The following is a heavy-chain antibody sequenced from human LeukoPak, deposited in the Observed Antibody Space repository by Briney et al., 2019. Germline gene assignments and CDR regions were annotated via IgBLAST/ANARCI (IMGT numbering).Heavy chain of an antibody. J-gene: IGHJ3*02. Sequence: SETLPLTCAVYGGSFSGYYWSWIRQPPGKGLEWIGEISHSGSTNYNPSLKSRVTISVDTSKNQFSLKLSSVTAADTAVYYCARGRAFDIWGQGTMVTVSS. V-gene: IGHV4-34*01. CDR2: ISHSGST. CDR3: ARGRAFDI. CDR1: GGSFSGYY.